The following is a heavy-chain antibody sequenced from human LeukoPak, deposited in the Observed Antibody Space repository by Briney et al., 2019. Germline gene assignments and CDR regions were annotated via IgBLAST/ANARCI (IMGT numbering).Heavy chain of an antibody. CDR1: GGSFSGYY. CDR3: AGEKDYDFWSGYYVTVY. J-gene: IGHJ4*02. D-gene: IGHD3-3*01. V-gene: IGHV4-59*10. Sequence: SETLSLTCAVYGGSFSGYYWSWIRQPAGKGLEWIGRIYTSGSTNYNPSLKSRVTISVDTSKNQFSLKLSSVTAADTAVYYCAGEKDYDFWSGYYVTVYWGQGTLVTVSS. CDR2: IYTSGST.